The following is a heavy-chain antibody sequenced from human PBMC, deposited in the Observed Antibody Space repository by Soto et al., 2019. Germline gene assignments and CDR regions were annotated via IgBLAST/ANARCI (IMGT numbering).Heavy chain of an antibody. Sequence: PSETLSLTCTVSGGSISTVGYSWSWIRQPPGKGLEWIGYIYQSGVTSYNPSLASRVSISLDRSNNQCSLKLKSVTAADTAVYFCAGMPYTSGPRFDPWGPGTLVTVSS. CDR1: GGSISTVGYS. V-gene: IGHV4-30-2*01. CDR3: AGMPYTSGPRFDP. D-gene: IGHD6-19*01. J-gene: IGHJ5*02. CDR2: IYQSGVT.